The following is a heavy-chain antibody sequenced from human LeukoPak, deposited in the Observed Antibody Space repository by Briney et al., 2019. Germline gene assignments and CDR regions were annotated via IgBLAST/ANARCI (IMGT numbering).Heavy chain of an antibody. CDR3: ARVNWNPDY. CDR1: GYSISRGYH. Sequence: SETLSLTCAVSGYSISRGYHWGWIRPPAGDGLEWIGSIHHSGSTYYNSSLKSQVTISVDTSKHQFSLKGSCVTAADTAVYYCARVNWNPDYWGQGTLVTVSS. CDR2: IHHSGST. V-gene: IGHV4-38-2*01. D-gene: IGHD1-1*01. J-gene: IGHJ4*02.